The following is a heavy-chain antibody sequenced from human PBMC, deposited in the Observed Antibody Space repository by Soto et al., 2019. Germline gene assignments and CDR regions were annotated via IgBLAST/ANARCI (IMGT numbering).Heavy chain of an antibody. V-gene: IGHV3-74*01. CDR3: ARETGYSSGWRQDY. CDR2: INSDGSSI. CDR1: ECTFGDYG. J-gene: IGHJ4*02. D-gene: IGHD6-19*01. Sequence: LWNRAAECTFGDYGVHRVLQETGKGLVWVSRINSDGSSISYADSVKGRFTISRDNAKNTLYLQMNSLRVEDTAVYYCARETGYSSGWRQDYWGQGTLVTVSS.